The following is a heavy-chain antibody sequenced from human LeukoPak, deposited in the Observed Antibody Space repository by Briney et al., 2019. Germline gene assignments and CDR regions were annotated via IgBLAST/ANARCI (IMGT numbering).Heavy chain of an antibody. CDR2: IWYDGSNK. D-gene: IGHD3-9*01. CDR1: GFTFSSYG. CDR3: ARYYDILTGYYKVGWFDP. Sequence: GGSLRLSCAASGFTFSSYGMHWVRQAPGKGLEWVAVIWYDGSNKYYADSVKGRFTISRDNSKNTLYLQMNSLRAEDTAVYYCARYYDILTGYYKVGWFDPWGQGTLVTVSS. J-gene: IGHJ5*02. V-gene: IGHV3-33*01.